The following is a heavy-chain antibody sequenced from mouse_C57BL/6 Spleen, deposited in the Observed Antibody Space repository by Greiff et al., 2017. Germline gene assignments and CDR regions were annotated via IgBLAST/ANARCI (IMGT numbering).Heavy chain of an antibody. CDR2: INPNNGGT. Sequence: EVQLQQSGPELVKPGASVKMSCKASGYTFTDYNMHWVKQSHGKSLEWIGYINPNNGGTSYNQKFKGKATLTVNKSSSTAYMELRSLTSEDSAVYYCASEEDYYGSSVYAMDYWGQGTSVTVSS. CDR3: ASEEDYYGSSVYAMDY. J-gene: IGHJ4*01. CDR1: GYTFTDYN. D-gene: IGHD1-1*01. V-gene: IGHV1-22*01.